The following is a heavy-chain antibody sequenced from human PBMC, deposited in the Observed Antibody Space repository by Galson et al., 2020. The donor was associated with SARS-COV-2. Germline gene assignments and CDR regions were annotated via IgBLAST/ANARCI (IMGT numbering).Heavy chain of an antibody. J-gene: IGHJ4*02. Sequence: GESLKISCKASRYSFTNYWIGWARQMPGKGLEWMGVIYPDDSYTIYSPSFQGQVTISADKSITTAYLQWSGLKASDTAMYYCARHGASSGWYEGIDYWGQGTLVAVSS. CDR3: ARHGASSGWYEGIDY. D-gene: IGHD6-19*01. CDR2: IYPDDSYT. V-gene: IGHV5-51*01. CDR1: RYSFTNYW.